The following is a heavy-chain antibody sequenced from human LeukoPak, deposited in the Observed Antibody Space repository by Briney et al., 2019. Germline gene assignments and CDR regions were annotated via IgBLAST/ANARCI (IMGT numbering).Heavy chain of an antibody. J-gene: IGHJ4*02. V-gene: IGHV3-30*03. CDR2: ISYDGSNK. Sequence: GGSLRLSCAASGFTFSSYGMHWVRQAPGKGLEWVAVISYDGSNKYYADSVKGRFTISRDNSKNTLYLQMNSLRAEDTAVYYCARKLRGGPFDYWGQGTLVTVSS. CDR1: GFTFSSYG. CDR3: ARKLRGGPFDY. D-gene: IGHD2-15*01.